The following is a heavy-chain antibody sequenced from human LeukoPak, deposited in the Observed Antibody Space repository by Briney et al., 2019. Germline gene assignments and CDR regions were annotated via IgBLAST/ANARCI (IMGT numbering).Heavy chain of an antibody. D-gene: IGHD5-12*01. V-gene: IGHV3-33*01. CDR3: ARDGRDIVGAGGGSYS. Sequence: PGGSLRLSCAASGFTFRSYGMHWVRQAPGKGLEWVATIWNRGNKQFYADSVRGRFTISRDNSKNTVYLQLNTLRAEDTALYYCARDGRDIVGAGGGSYSWGQGTLVTVSS. CDR2: IWNRGNKQ. J-gene: IGHJ4*02. CDR1: GFTFRSYG.